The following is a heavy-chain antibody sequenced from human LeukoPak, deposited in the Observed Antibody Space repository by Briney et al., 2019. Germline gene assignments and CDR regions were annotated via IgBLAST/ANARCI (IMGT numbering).Heavy chain of an antibody. Sequence: SETLSLTCAVYGGSFSGYYWSWIRQPPGKGLEWIGEINHSGSTNYNPSLKSRVTISVDTSKNQFSLKLSSVTAADTAVYYCASVGWNFDYWGQGTLVTVSS. CDR3: ASVGWNFDY. J-gene: IGHJ4*02. D-gene: IGHD6-19*01. CDR2: INHSGST. V-gene: IGHV4-34*01. CDR1: GGSFSGYY.